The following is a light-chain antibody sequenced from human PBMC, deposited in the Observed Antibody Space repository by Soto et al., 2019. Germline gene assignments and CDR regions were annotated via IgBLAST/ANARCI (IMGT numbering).Light chain of an antibody. CDR3: HQRSNWPRT. CDR2: DAS. CDR1: QSVGSY. J-gene: IGKJ2*01. V-gene: IGKV3-11*01. Sequence: EIVLTQSPATLSLSPGQRATLSCRASQSVGSYLAWYQQKPGQAPRLLIYDASNRATGIPDRFSGSGSGTDFTLTISSLEPEDFAVYYCHQRSNWPRTFGQGTKLAIK.